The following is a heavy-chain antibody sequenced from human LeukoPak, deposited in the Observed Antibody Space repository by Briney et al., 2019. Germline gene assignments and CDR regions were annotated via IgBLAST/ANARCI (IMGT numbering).Heavy chain of an antibody. D-gene: IGHD5-24*01. CDR3: ARAGWLQYYYFDY. Sequence: ASVKVSCKASGDTFSNYAISWVRQAPGQGLEWMGGIIPIFGTAKYAQKFQGRVTITADTSTSAAYMELSSLRSEDTAVYYCARAGWLQYYYFDYWGQGTLVTVSS. V-gene: IGHV1-69*06. CDR2: IIPIFGTA. J-gene: IGHJ4*02. CDR1: GDTFSNYA.